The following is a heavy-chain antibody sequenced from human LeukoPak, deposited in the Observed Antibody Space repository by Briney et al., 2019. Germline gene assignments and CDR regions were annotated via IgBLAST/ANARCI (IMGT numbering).Heavy chain of an antibody. J-gene: IGHJ4*02. CDR1: GFTVSSNY. CDR2: VSGSGDEI. Sequence: PGGSLRLSCAASGFTVSSNYMSWVRQAPGKGLEWVSYVSGSGDEIRYGDSVRGRFTISRDNAKSSLYLQMNSLRAEDTAVYYCATKVPGSSHFSSWGQGTLVTVSS. D-gene: IGHD6-19*01. CDR3: ATKVPGSSHFSS. V-gene: IGHV3-11*04.